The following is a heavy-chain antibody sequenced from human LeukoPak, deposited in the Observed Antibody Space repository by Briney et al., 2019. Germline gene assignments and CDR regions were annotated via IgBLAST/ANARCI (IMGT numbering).Heavy chain of an antibody. CDR1: GGSISSYY. J-gene: IGHJ4*02. CDR3: ARHLYSGYERVFDY. D-gene: IGHD5-12*01. CDR2: IYYNGIT. Sequence: SETLSLTCAVSGGSISSYYWIWIRQPPGKGLEWIGYIYYNGITNYNPSLKRRVTISVATSKTQFSLKLSSVTAADTAVYYCARHLYSGYERVFDYWGQGTLVTVSS. V-gene: IGHV4-59*08.